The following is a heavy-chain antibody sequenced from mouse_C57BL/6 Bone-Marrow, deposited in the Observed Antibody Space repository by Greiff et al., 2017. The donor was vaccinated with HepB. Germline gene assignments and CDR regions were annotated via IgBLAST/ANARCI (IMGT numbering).Heavy chain of an antibody. J-gene: IGHJ4*01. CDR2: ISSGGSYT. CDR3: ARSDSSGAVYYYAMDY. D-gene: IGHD3-2*02. CDR1: GFTFSSYG. Sequence: EVKVVESGGDLVKPGGSLKLSCAASGFTFSSYGMSWVRQTPDKRLEWVATISSGGSYTYYPDSVKGRFTISRDNAKNTLYLQMSSLKSEDTAMYYCARSDSSGAVYYYAMDYWGQGTSVTVSS. V-gene: IGHV5-6*01.